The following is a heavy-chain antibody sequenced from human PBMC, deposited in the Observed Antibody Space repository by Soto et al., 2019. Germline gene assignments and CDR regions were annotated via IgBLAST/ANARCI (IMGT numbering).Heavy chain of an antibody. V-gene: IGHV1-69*06. CDR2: IIPIFGTA. J-gene: IGHJ6*02. CDR1: EGTFSSYA. Sequence: QVQLVQSGAEVKKPGASVKVSCKASEGTFSSYAISWVPQAPGQGLEWMAGIIPIFGTANYAQKFQGRVKITADKSTSTAYIELSSLRSEDTAVYYCARYDGGNSASNYYYCMDVWGQGTTVTVSS. D-gene: IGHD2-21*02. CDR3: ARYDGGNSASNYYYCMDV.